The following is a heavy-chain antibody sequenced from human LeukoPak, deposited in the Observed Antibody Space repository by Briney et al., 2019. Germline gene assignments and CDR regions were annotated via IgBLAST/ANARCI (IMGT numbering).Heavy chain of an antibody. D-gene: IGHD3-10*01. V-gene: IGHV1-69*13. Sequence: SVKVSCKASGGTFSSYAISWVRQAPGQGLEWMGGIIPIFGTANYAQKFQGRVTITADESTSTAYMELSSLRSEGTAVYYCARRYYGSGSYYPNYYYYGMDVWGQGTTVTVSS. CDR2: IIPIFGTA. J-gene: IGHJ6*02. CDR3: ARRYYGSGSYYPNYYYYGMDV. CDR1: GGTFSSYA.